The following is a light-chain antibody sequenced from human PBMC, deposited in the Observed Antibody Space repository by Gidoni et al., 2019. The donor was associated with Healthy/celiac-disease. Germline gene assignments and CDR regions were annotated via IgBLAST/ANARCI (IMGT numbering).Light chain of an antibody. J-gene: IGLJ1*01. CDR2: LNSDGSH. CDR3: QTWGTGIHV. V-gene: IGLV4-69*01. CDR1: SGHSNYA. Sequence: QLVLTQSPYASASLGASVKLTCTLSSGHSNYAIAWHQQQPEKGPRYLMKLNSDGSHSKGDGIPDRFSGSSSGAERYLTISSLQSEDEADYYCQTWGTGIHVFGTGTKVTVL.